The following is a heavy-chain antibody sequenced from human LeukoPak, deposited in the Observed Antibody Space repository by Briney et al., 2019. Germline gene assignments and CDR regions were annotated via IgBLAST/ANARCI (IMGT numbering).Heavy chain of an antibody. D-gene: IGHD1-26*01. Sequence: WMGWISAYNGNTNYAQKLQGRVTMTTDTSTSAAYMELRSLRSDDTAVYYCARERGSYTAFDYWGQGTLVTVSS. CDR2: ISAYNGNT. V-gene: IGHV1-18*01. CDR3: ARERGSYTAFDY. J-gene: IGHJ4*02.